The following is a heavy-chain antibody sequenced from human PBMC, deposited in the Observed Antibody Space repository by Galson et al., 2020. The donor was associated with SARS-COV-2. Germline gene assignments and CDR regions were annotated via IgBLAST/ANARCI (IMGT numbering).Heavy chain of an antibody. CDR3: AHRNTRLFGSGSYWVDL. J-gene: IGHJ5*02. CDR1: GFSLSTSGVG. V-gene: IGHV2-5*02. Sequence: KMSGPTLVQPTQTLTLTCTFSGFSLSTSGVGVGWIRQPPGKALEWLALIYWDDDKRYSPSLKSRLTITKDTSKNQVVLTMTNMDPVDTATYYWAHRNTRLFGSGSYWVDLWGQGARFTVSS. D-gene: IGHD3-10*01. CDR2: IYWDDDK.